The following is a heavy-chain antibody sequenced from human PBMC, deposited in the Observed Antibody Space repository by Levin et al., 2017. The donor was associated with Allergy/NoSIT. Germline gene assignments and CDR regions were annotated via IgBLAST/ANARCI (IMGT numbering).Heavy chain of an antibody. D-gene: IGHD3-22*01. CDR2: ISSSSSTI. J-gene: IGHJ6*02. Sequence: SCAASGFTFSSYSMNWVRQAPGKGLEWVSYISSSSSTIYYADSVKGRFTISRDNAKNSLYLQMNSLRAEDTAVYYCARDRDYDSSGWFHYGMDVWGQGTTVTVSS. V-gene: IGHV3-48*01. CDR1: GFTFSSYS. CDR3: ARDRDYDSSGWFHYGMDV.